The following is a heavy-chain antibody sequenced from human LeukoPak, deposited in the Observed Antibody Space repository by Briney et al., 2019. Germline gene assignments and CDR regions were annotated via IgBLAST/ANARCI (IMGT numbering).Heavy chain of an antibody. D-gene: IGHD1-26*01. CDR3: ARVREGGALFDY. CDR1: GHTFTSYY. Sequence: ASVKVSCKASGHTFTSYYMHWVRQAPGQGLEWMGIINPSGGSTSYAQKFQGRVTMTRDTSTSTVYMELSSLRSEDTAVYYCARVREGGALFDYWGQGTLVTVSS. CDR2: INPSGGST. V-gene: IGHV1-46*01. J-gene: IGHJ4*02.